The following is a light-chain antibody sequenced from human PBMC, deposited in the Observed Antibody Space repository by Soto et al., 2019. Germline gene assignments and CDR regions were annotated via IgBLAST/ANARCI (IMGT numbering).Light chain of an antibody. J-gene: IGKJ5*01. CDR2: GAS. CDR1: QSVSSN. Sequence: EIVMTQSPATLSVSPGERATLSCRASQSVSSNLAWYQQKPGQAPRLLIYGASTRATGMPARFSGSGSGTEFTLTISSLQSADFAVYYCQQYNNWPFDFGQGTRLEIK. CDR3: QQYNNWPFD. V-gene: IGKV3-15*01.